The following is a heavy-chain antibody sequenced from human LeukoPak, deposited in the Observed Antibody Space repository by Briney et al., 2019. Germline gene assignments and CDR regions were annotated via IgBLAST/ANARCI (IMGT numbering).Heavy chain of an antibody. J-gene: IGHJ4*02. V-gene: IGHV4-34*01. CDR2: INHSGST. CDR1: GGSFSGYY. CDR3: ARAIIKIFGVVTVFDY. D-gene: IGHD3-3*01. Sequence: PSETLSLTCAVYGGSFSGYYLSWIRQPPGKGLEWIGEINHSGSTNYNPSLKSRVTISVDTSKNQFSLKLSSVTAADTAVYYCARAIIKIFGVVTVFDYWGQGTLVTVSS.